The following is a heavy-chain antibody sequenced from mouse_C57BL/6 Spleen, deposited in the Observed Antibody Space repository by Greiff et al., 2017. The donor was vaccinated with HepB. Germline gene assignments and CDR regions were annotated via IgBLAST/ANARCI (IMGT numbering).Heavy chain of an antibody. CDR2: IHPNSGST. D-gene: IGHD3-2*02. CDR3: AQTAQATGWFAY. V-gene: IGHV1-64*01. Sequence: VKLMESGAELVKPGASVKLSCKASGYTFTSYWMHWVKQKPGQGLEWIGMIHPNSGSTNYNEKFKSKATLTVDKSSSTAYMQLSSLTSEDSAVYYCAQTAQATGWFAYWGQGTLVTVSA. CDR1: GYTFTSYW. J-gene: IGHJ3*01.